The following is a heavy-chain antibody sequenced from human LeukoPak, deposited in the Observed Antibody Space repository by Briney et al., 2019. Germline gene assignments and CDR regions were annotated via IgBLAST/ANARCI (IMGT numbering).Heavy chain of an antibody. V-gene: IGHV3-21*04. CDR3: ATYRQVLLPFES. D-gene: IGHD2-8*02. CDR1: GFTFSSYS. Sequence: GGSLRLSCAASGFTFSSYSMNWVRQAPGKGLEWVSFISSSSSYIDYADSVKGRFTISRDNAKNSLYLQMNSLRAEDTAIYYCATYRQVLLPFESWGQGTLVTVSS. CDR2: ISSSSSYI. J-gene: IGHJ4*02.